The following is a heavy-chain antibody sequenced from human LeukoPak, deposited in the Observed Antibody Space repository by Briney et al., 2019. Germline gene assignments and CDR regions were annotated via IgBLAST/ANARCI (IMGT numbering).Heavy chain of an antibody. CDR3: AKDQRSGWARNFDS. J-gene: IGHJ4*02. CDR2: ISGSGTST. CDR1: GITFSTNA. Sequence: GGSLRLSCAASGITFSTNAMSWVRQAPGKGLEWVSAISGSGTSTYHADSVKGRFTVSRDNSKNTLYLQMNSLRVEDTAIYYCAKDQRSGWARNFDSWGQGTLVTVSS. V-gene: IGHV3-23*01. D-gene: IGHD6-19*01.